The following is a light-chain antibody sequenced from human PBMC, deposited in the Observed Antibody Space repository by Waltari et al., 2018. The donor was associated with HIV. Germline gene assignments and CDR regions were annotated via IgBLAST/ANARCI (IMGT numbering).Light chain of an antibody. Sequence: QSALTQPASVSGSPGQSITISCTGTSSDVGAYNFVSWYQTYPAKAPKLMIYEVSNRPSGVSDRFSGSKSDNAASLTISGLQAEDEADYYCSSYTSSNAYVVFGGGTKLTVL. CDR1: SSDVGAYNF. CDR2: EVS. V-gene: IGLV2-14*01. J-gene: IGLJ2*01. CDR3: SSYTSSNAYVV.